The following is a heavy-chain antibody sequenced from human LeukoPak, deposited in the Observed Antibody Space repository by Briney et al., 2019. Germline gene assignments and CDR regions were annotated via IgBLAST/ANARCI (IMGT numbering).Heavy chain of an antibody. V-gene: IGHV5-51*01. CDR2: IYPGDSDT. CDR1: GYSFTSYW. D-gene: IGHD3-3*01. J-gene: IGHJ3*02. CDR3: ARRKITIFGVVIKGHAFDI. Sequence: PGESLQISCKGSGYSFTSYWIGWVRQMPGKGLEWMGIIYPGDSDTRYSPSFQGQVTISADKSISTAYLQWSSLKASDTAMYYCARRKITIFGVVIKGHAFDIWGQGTMVTVSS.